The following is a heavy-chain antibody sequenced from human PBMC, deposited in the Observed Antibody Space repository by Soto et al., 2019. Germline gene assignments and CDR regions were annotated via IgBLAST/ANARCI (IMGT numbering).Heavy chain of an antibody. D-gene: IGHD6-6*01. CDR2: ITYDGFTQ. CDR3: GRGPFSSSYIDY. Sequence: GGSLRLSCAASGFPFSNDAMHWVRQAPGKGLEWVAVITYDGFTQNYADSVRGRFTVSRDNSKSTLSLQMNSLRPDDTAVYYCGRGPFSSSYIDYWGQGTLVTVSS. J-gene: IGHJ4*02. CDR1: GFPFSNDA. V-gene: IGHV3-30*03.